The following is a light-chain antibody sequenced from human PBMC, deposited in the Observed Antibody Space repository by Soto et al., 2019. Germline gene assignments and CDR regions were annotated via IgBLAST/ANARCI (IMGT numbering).Light chain of an antibody. V-gene: IGKV1-5*03. CDR3: QHYSSYPLS. Sequence: DIRMTQSPSTLSASVGDKVTITCRASQTISSWLAWYQQKPGKAPKLLIYKASSLESGVPSRFSGSQSGTEFTLTISSLQPDDFANYYFQHYSSYPLSFGGGTKVEIK. J-gene: IGKJ4*01. CDR1: QTISSW. CDR2: KAS.